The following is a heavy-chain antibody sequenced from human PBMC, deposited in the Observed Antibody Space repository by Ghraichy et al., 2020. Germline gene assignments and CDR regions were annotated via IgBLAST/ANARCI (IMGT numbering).Heavy chain of an antibody. Sequence: SQTLSLTCVVSGGSISSGGFSWNWIRQPPGKGLEWIWYIYYSGNTYYNQSLKSRVTISVDRSKNQFSLKLRSPTAADTAVYYCVKSGASGSYKWFDPWGQGTRVTVAA. J-gene: IGHJ5*02. V-gene: IGHV4-30-2*01. CDR1: GGSISSGGFS. CDR2: IYYSGNT. CDR3: VKSGASGSYKWFDP. D-gene: IGHD3-10*01.